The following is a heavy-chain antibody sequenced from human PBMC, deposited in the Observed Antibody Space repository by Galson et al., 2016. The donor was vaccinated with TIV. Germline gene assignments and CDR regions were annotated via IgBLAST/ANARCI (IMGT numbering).Heavy chain of an antibody. CDR2: ISYDGNKK. J-gene: IGHJ4*02. V-gene: IGHV3-30-3*01. CDR1: GFTFSNYA. D-gene: IGHD3-3*01. Sequence: SLRLSCAASGFTFSNYAMHWVRQAPGKGLEWVAVISYDGNKKYYADSVKGRFTISRDNSKNTLYLQMNSLRVEDTAVFYCARGITIFGVAIITAPFDYGGQGTLSPSPQ. CDR3: ARGITIFGVAIITAPFDY.